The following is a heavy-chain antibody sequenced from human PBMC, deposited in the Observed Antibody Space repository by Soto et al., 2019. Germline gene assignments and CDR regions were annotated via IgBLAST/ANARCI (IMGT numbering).Heavy chain of an antibody. CDR1: GFTFSSYA. CDR2: ISYDGSNK. Sequence: GGSLRLSCAASGFTFSSYAMHWVRQAPGKGLEWVAVISYDGSNKYYADSVKGRFTISRDNSKNTLYLQMNSLRAEDTAVYYCAQIAAAGSGDYWGQGTLVTVSS. J-gene: IGHJ4*02. CDR3: AQIAAAGSGDY. V-gene: IGHV3-30-3*01. D-gene: IGHD6-13*01.